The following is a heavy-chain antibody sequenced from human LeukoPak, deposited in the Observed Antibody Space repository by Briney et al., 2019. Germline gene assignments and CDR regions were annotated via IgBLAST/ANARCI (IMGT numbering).Heavy chain of an antibody. Sequence: ASVKVSCKASGYTFTSYGISWVRQAPGQGLEWMGWISAFNGDTKYPQKLQGRVTMTTEPSTSTAFMELRSLRSDDTAVYYCARELLVATSPYGMAVWGQGTTVTVSS. CDR3: ARELLVATSPYGMAV. D-gene: IGHD2-15*01. CDR2: ISAFNGDT. J-gene: IGHJ6*02. CDR1: GYTFTSYG. V-gene: IGHV1-18*01.